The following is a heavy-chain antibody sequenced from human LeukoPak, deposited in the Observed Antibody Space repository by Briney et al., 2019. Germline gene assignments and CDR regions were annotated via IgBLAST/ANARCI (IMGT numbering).Heavy chain of an antibody. CDR2: IKEDGSEK. CDR3: ARDSFETDIDY. CDR1: GFTFSSYW. V-gene: IGHV3-7*01. Sequence: PGGSLRLSCAVSGFTFSSYWMSWVRQALGKGLEWVGNIKEDGSEKYYVDSVKGRFTISRDNAKNSLYLQMNSLRAEDTAVYYCARDSFETDIDYWGQGTLVTVSS. D-gene: IGHD1-14*01. J-gene: IGHJ4*02.